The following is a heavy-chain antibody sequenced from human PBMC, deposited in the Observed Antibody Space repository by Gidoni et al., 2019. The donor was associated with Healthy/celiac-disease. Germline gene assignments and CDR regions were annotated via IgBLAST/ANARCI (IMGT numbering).Heavy chain of an antibody. J-gene: IGHJ4*02. CDR1: AGSIRSSRYY. V-gene: IGHV4-39*01. CDR3: ARHQGSGWYPTGGGDY. D-gene: IGHD6-19*01. Sequence: LPLQASGPGLVQPSEPTSTTSTVSAGSIRSSRYYWGWIRQPPGKGLEWIGSIYYSGSTYYNPALKGRVTMSVDTSKNQCSRKLSSVTAADTAVYYCARHQGSGWYPTGGGDYWGQGTLVTVSS. CDR2: IYYSGST.